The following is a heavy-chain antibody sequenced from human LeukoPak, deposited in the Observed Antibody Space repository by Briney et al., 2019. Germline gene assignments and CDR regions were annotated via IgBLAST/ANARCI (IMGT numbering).Heavy chain of an antibody. J-gene: IGHJ4*02. D-gene: IGHD3-22*01. Sequence: GGSLRLSWAASGFTFDDYAMHWVRQAPGKGLEWVSGISWNSGSIGYADSMKGRFTISRDNAKNSLYLQMNSLRPEDMALYYCVKSIYYDSSGPFDYWGQGTLVTVSS. CDR2: ISWNSGSI. CDR1: GFTFDDYA. V-gene: IGHV3-9*03. CDR3: VKSIYYDSSGPFDY.